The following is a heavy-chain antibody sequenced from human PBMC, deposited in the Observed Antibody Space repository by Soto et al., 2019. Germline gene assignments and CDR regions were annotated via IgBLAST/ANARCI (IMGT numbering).Heavy chain of an antibody. CDR1: GFTFSSYA. V-gene: IGHV3-23*01. CDR2: ISGSGGST. Sequence: GVLRLSCAASGFTFSSYAMSWVRQAPGKGLEWVSVISGSGGSTYYADSVKGRFTISRDNSKNTLYLQMNSLRAEDTAVYYCAKDTHGWLQFGNFDYWGQGTLVTVSS. D-gene: IGHD5-12*01. CDR3: AKDTHGWLQFGNFDY. J-gene: IGHJ4*02.